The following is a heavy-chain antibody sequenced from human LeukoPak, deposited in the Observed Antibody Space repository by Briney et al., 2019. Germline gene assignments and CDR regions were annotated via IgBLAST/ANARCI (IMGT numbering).Heavy chain of an antibody. J-gene: IGHJ6*02. CDR1: GGSFSGYF. V-gene: IGHV4-34*01. D-gene: IGHD5-12*01. CDR2: INHSGST. Sequence: KPSETLSLTCAVYGGSFSGYFWSWIRQPPGKGLEWIGEINHSGSTNYNPSLKSRVTISVDTSKNQFSLKLSSVTAADTAVYYCARFSGCDHRPRYYYYGMDVWGQGTTVTVSS. CDR3: ARFSGCDHRPRYYYYGMDV.